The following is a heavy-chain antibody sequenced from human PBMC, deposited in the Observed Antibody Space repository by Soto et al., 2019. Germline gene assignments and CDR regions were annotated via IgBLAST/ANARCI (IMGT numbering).Heavy chain of an antibody. J-gene: IGHJ6*02. CDR1: GYTFTSYG. V-gene: IGHV1-18*04. CDR2: ISAYNGNT. D-gene: IGHD2-15*01. Sequence: ASVKVSCKASGYTFTSYGISWVRQAPGQGLEWMGWISAYNGNTNYAQKLQGRVTMTTDTSTSTAYMELRSLRSDDTAVYYCARDVMMEDIVVVVAARYSYGMDVWGQGPTVAVSS. CDR3: ARDVMMEDIVVVVAARYSYGMDV.